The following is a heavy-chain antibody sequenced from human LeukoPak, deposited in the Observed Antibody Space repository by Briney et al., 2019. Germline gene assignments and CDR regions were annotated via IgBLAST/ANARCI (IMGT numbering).Heavy chain of an antibody. Sequence: GGSLKLSCAASGFTFTKYWMTWVRQAPGKGLEWVANIKQDGSEKFYVDSVKGRFTISRDNAKNSLDLQINSLGAEDTAVYYCARGLDCRSTSCYLDNWGQGTLVTVSS. J-gene: IGHJ4*02. D-gene: IGHD2-2*01. V-gene: IGHV3-7*01. CDR2: IKQDGSEK. CDR3: ARGLDCRSTSCYLDN. CDR1: GFTFTKYW.